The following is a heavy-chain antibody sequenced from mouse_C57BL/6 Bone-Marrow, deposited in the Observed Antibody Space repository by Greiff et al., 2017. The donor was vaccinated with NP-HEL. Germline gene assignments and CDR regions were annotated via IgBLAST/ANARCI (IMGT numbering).Heavy chain of an antibody. D-gene: IGHD1-1*01. CDR3: ASYGSSPRYFDV. J-gene: IGHJ1*03. Sequence: QVQLQQSDAELVKPGASVKISCKASGYTFTDHTIHWVKQRPEQGLEWIGYIYPSDGSTKYNEKFKGKATLTADKSSSTAYMQLNSLTSEDSAVYFCASYGSSPRYFDVWGTGTTVTVSS. V-gene: IGHV1-78*01. CDR2: IYPSDGST. CDR1: GYTFTDHT.